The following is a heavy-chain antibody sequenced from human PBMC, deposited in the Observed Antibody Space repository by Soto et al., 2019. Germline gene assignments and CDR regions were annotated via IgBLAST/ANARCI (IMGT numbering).Heavy chain of an antibody. D-gene: IGHD3-10*01. CDR2: ISYDGSNK. CDR1: GFTFSSYG. V-gene: IGHV3-30*18. CDR3: AKDLRPSGKRKGGATPGDY. J-gene: IGHJ4*02. Sequence: QVQLVESGGGVVQPGRSLRLSCAASGFTFSSYGMHWVRQAPGKGLEWVAVISYDGSNKYYADSVKGRFTISRDNSKNTPYLQMNSPRAEDTAVYYCAKDLRPSGKRKGGATPGDYWGQGTLVTVSS.